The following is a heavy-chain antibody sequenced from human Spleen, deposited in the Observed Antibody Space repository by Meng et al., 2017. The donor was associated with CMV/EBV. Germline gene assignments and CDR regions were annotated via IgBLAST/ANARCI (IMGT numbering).Heavy chain of an antibody. CDR1: GFTFSSYS. D-gene: IGHD2-2*01. J-gene: IGHJ3*02. Sequence: GGSLRLSCAASGFTFSSYSMNWVRQAPGKGLEWLSSINRSSYYIYYADSVKGRFTMSSDNAKKSLHLQMSSLKASDTAMYYCARLGRQCSSTSCPPPMGAFDIWGQGTMVTVSS. CDR2: INRSSYYI. V-gene: IGHV3-21*04. CDR3: ARLGRQCSSTSCPPPMGAFDI.